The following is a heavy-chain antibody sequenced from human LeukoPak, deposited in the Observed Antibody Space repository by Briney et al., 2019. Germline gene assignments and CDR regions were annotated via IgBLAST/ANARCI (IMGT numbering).Heavy chain of an antibody. V-gene: IGHV6-1*01. CDR2: TYYRSKWYN. Sequence: SQTLSLTCAISGDSVSSNSAAWNWIRQSPSRGLEWLGRTYYRSKWYNDYALSVKSRITINPDTSKNQFSLQLNSVAPEDTAVYYCARQIVVVPAAMVMGWFDPWGQGTLVTVSS. J-gene: IGHJ5*02. CDR1: GDSVSSNSAA. CDR3: ARQIVVVPAAMVMGWFDP. D-gene: IGHD2-2*01.